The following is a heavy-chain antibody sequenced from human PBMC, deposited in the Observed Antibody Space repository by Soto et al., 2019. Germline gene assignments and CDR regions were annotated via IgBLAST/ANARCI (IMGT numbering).Heavy chain of an antibody. Sequence: QVQLVESGGGVVQPGRSLRLSCAASGFTFSSYGMHWVRQAPGKGLEWVAVISYDGSNKYYADSVKGRFTISRDNSKNTLYLEMNSLRAEDTAVYYCAKDPPAPAAGRNNWFDPWGQGTLVTVSS. V-gene: IGHV3-30*18. D-gene: IGHD6-13*01. CDR2: ISYDGSNK. CDR3: AKDPPAPAAGRNNWFDP. CDR1: GFTFSSYG. J-gene: IGHJ5*02.